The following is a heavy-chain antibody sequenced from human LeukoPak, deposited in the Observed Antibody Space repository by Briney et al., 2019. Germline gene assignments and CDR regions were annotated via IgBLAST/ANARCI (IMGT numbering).Heavy chain of an antibody. CDR3: ASGSESGGLLPKFYFDY. D-gene: IGHD1-26*01. J-gene: IGHJ4*02. CDR1: SDSIKSYY. CDR2: IYYSGST. Sequence: PSETLSLTCTVSSDSIKSYYWSWIRQPPGKRLEWIGYIYYSGSTDYNPSLKSRVTISIDTSKNQFSLKLSSVTAADTAMYYCASGSESGGLLPKFYFDYWGQGTLVTVSS. V-gene: IGHV4-59*01.